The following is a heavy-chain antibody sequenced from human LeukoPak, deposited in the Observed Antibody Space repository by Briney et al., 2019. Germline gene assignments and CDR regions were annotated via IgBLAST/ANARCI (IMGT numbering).Heavy chain of an antibody. CDR3: ARYGLLRLSEINAFHI. CDR2: IYTSGST. D-gene: IGHD5-18*01. V-gene: IGHV4-4*07. J-gene: IGHJ3*02. Sequence: PSETLSLTCTVSGGSISSYYWSWIRQPAGKGLEWIGRIYTSGSTYYSPSLKSRVTISIDTSKNQFSLKLNSVTAADTAVYYCARYGLLRLSEINAFHIWGQGTMVTVSS. CDR1: GGSISSYY.